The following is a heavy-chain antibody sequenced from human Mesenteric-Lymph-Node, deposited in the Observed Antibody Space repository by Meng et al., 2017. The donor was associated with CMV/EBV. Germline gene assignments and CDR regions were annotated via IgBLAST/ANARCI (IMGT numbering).Heavy chain of an antibody. J-gene: IGHJ5*02. CDR3: ARDNVNPEGFDP. D-gene: IGHD2/OR15-2a*01. Sequence: QVQRVQSRAAEGKPGASVIVSCKASGYTFTDFYIHWVRQAPGQGLEWMGRINPNSGVSNSAQNFQGRVTMTRDTSISTAYMELGRLTSDDTAVYYCARDNVNPEGFDPWGQGTLVTVSS. CDR2: INPNSGVS. CDR1: GYTFTDFY. V-gene: IGHV1-2*06.